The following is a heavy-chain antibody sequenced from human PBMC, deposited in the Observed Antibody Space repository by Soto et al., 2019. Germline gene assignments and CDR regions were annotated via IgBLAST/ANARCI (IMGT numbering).Heavy chain of an antibody. Sequence: KTSETLSLTCAVSGGSISSSNWWSWVRQPPGKGLEWIGEIYHSGSTNYNPSLKSRVTISVDKSKNQFSLKLSSVTAADTAVYYCARAQLLWFGELLSLWYYGMDVWGQGTTVTVSS. CDR2: IYHSGST. D-gene: IGHD3-10*01. J-gene: IGHJ6*02. V-gene: IGHV4-4*02. CDR3: ARAQLLWFGELLSLWYYGMDV. CDR1: GGSISSSNW.